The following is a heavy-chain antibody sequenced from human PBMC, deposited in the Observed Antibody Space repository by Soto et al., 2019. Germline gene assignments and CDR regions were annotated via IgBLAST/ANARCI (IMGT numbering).Heavy chain of an antibody. CDR3: ARDPPGS. V-gene: IGHV3-53*01. CDR1: GFTFSSYA. Sequence: PGGSLRLSCAASGFTFSSYAMSWVRQAPGKGLEWVSVIYSGGSTYYADSVKGRFTISRDNSKNTLYLQMNSLRAEDTAVYYCARDPPGSWGQGTLLTVSS. CDR2: IYSGGST. J-gene: IGHJ5*02.